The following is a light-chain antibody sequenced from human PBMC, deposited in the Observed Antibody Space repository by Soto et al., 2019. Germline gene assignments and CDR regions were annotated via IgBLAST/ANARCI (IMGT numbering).Light chain of an antibody. CDR2: DAS. J-gene: IGKJ2*01. CDR1: QSVSSY. V-gene: IGKV3-11*01. Sequence: EIVLTQSPATLSLSPGERATLSCRASQSVSSYLAWYQQKPGQAPRLLIYDASNRATGIPARLSGSGSGTDFTLTISSLEPEDVAVYYCQQRSNWPRVYTFGQGTKLEIK. CDR3: QQRSNWPRVYT.